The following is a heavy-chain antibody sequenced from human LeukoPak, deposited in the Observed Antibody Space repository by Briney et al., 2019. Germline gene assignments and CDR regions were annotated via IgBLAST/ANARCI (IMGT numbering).Heavy chain of an antibody. CDR2: ISGSGGST. D-gene: IGHD3-9*01. CDR3: ASFTYYDILTGYYSPWDWFDP. J-gene: IGHJ5*02. V-gene: IGHV3-23*01. CDR1: GFTFSSYA. Sequence: GGSLRLSCAASGFTFSSYAMSWVRQAPGKGLEWVSAISGSGGSTYYADSVKGRFTISRDNSKNTLYLQMNSLRAEDTAVYYCASFTYYDILTGYYSPWDWFDPWGQGTLVTVSS.